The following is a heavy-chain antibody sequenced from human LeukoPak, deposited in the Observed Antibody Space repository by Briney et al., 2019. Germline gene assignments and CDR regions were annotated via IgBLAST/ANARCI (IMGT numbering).Heavy chain of an antibody. CDR3: ARHPSGFWSGSNWFDP. CDR2: IYYSGST. V-gene: IGHV4-39*01. D-gene: IGHD3-3*01. CDR1: GGSISSSSYY. Sequence: KPSETLSLTCTVSGGSISSSSYYWGWIRQPPGKGLEWIGSIYYSGSTYYNPSLKSRVTISVDTSKNQFSLKLSSVTAADTAVYYCARHPSGFWSGSNWFDPWGQGTLVTVSS. J-gene: IGHJ5*02.